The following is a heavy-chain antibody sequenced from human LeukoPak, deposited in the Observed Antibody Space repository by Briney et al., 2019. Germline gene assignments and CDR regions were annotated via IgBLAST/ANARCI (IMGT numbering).Heavy chain of an antibody. Sequence: GGSLRLSCAASGFTVSSNYMSWVRQAPGKGLEWVSVIYSAGSTYYADSVKGLFTISRDNSKNTLYLQMNSLRAEDTAVYYCAREPSGTYWLDYWGQGTLVTVSS. D-gene: IGHD1-26*01. V-gene: IGHV3-66*02. J-gene: IGHJ4*02. CDR3: AREPSGTYWLDY. CDR1: GFTVSSNY. CDR2: IYSAGST.